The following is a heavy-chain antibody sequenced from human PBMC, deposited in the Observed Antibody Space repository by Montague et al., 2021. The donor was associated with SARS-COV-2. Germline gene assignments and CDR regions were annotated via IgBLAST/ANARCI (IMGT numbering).Heavy chain of an antibody. J-gene: IGHJ4*02. CDR3: ARLHCSSTSCYYLFFAETSHFDF. V-gene: IGHV4-39*01. CDR1: GGSISSSSYY. D-gene: IGHD2-2*01. Sequence: SETLSLTCTVSGGSISSSSYYWGWIRQPPGKGLEWIGSNYYSGSTYYNPSLRSRVTISVDTSKNQFSLKLSSVTAADTAVYYCARLHCSSTSCYYLFFAETSHFDFWGQGTLVTVSS. CDR2: NYYSGST.